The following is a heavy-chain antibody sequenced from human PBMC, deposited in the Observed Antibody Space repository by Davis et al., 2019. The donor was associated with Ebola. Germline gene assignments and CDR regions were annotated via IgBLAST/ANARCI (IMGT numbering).Heavy chain of an antibody. Sequence: ASVKVSCKASGYTFTSSGISWVRQAPGQGLEWMGWISNYNGNTNYAQNVQGRVTMTTDTSTSTAHMELRSLRSDDTAVYYCARGGQWLVDDGFDIWGQGTMVTVSS. D-gene: IGHD6-19*01. CDR2: ISNYNGNT. CDR3: ARGGQWLVDDGFDI. J-gene: IGHJ3*02. V-gene: IGHV1-18*01. CDR1: GYTFTSSG.